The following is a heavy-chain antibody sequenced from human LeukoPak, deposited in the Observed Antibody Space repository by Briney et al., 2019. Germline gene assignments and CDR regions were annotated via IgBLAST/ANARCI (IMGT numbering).Heavy chain of an antibody. J-gene: IGHJ4*02. CDR3: ARRVRSADYRLDY. D-gene: IGHD4-11*01. CDR2: VNDSGGT. V-gene: IGHV4-34*01. Sequence: PSETLSLTCAVYIDSFTNYYWNWIRQTPGKGLEWIGEVNDSGGTNINPSLRSRVILSVDTSKNQFSLKLISVTAADTAVYYCARRVRSADYRLDYWGQGTLVTVSS. CDR1: IDSFTNYY.